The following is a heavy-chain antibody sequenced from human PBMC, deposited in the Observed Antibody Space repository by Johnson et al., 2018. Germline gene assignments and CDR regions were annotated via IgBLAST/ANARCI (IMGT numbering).Heavy chain of an antibody. V-gene: IGHV3-7*01. CDR2: IKQDGSEN. Sequence: VQLVESGGGLVQPGGSLRLSCVASGFTFSTYWMTWVRQAQGKGLEWVANIKQDGSENYYGDSVKGRLTMSRDNAKNALYLQMNSLSAEDAAVYYCGRGGYYVSSGYYNDAFHVWGQGTMVTVSS. CDR3: GRGGYYVSSGYYNDAFHV. J-gene: IGHJ3*01. D-gene: IGHD3-22*01. CDR1: GFTFSTYW.